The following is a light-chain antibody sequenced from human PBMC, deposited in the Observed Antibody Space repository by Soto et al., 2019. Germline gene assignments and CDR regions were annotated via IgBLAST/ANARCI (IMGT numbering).Light chain of an antibody. CDR2: DVR. V-gene: IGLV2-14*01. Sequence: QSALTQPASVSGSPGQSSTISCTGTSSDVGGYNYVSWYQQHPGKAPKLMIYDVRNRPSGVSNHFSGSKSGNTASLTISGLQAEDEADYYCSSYTSSSPVVFGGGTKLTVL. CDR1: SSDVGGYNY. J-gene: IGLJ2*01. CDR3: SSYTSSSPVV.